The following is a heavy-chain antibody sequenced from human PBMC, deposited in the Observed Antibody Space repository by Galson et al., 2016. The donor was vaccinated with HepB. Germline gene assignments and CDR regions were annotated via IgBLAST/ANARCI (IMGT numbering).Heavy chain of an antibody. V-gene: IGHV3-33*01. CDR2: IWYDGSNK. Sequence: SLRLSCAASGFTFSSYGMHWVRQAPGKGLEWVAVIWYDGSNKYYADSVKGRFTISRDNSKNTLYPQMNSLRAEDTAVYYCARGRRQLVGEYYYYGMDVWGKGTTVTVSS. J-gene: IGHJ6*04. CDR3: ARGRRQLVGEYYYYGMDV. D-gene: IGHD6-13*01. CDR1: GFTFSSYG.